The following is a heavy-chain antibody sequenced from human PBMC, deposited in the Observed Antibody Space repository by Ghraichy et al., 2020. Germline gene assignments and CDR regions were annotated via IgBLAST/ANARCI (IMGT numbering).Heavy chain of an antibody. V-gene: IGHV4-34*01. CDR1: GGSFSGYY. D-gene: IGHD3-22*01. CDR3: ARGTAEGVVVITTYYFDY. Sequence: SETLSLTCAVYGGSFSGYYWSWIRQPPGKGLEWIGEINHSGSTNYNPSLKSRVTISVDTSKNQFSLKLSSVTAADTAVYYCARGTAEGVVVITTYYFDYWGQGTLVTVSS. J-gene: IGHJ4*02. CDR2: INHSGST.